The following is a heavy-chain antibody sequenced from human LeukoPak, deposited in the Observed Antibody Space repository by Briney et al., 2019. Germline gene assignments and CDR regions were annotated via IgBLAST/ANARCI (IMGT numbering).Heavy chain of an antibody. CDR2: INHSGST. V-gene: IGHV4-34*01. J-gene: IGHJ5*02. Sequence: SETLSLTCAVYGGSFSGYYWSWIRQPPGKGLEWIGEINHSGSTNYNPSLKSRVTISVDTSKNQFSLKLSSVTAADTAVYYCARGRMAAARNWFDPWGQGTLVTVSS. CDR3: ARGRMAAARNWFDP. D-gene: IGHD6-13*01. CDR1: GGSFSGYY.